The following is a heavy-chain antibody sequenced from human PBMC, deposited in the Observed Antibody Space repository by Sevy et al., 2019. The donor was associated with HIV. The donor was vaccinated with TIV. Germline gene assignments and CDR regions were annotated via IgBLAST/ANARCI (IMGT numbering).Heavy chain of an antibody. D-gene: IGHD3-22*01. CDR1: GFTFSNYG. Sequence: GGSLRLSCAASGFTFSNYGIHWVRQAPGKGLELVSVFYSDGRTYYADSVKGRFTISRDNSKNTLYLHMSNLRPEDTAVYYCARDRYYDASGYYYYYYGMDVWGQGTTVTVSS. CDR3: ARDRYYDASGYYYYYYGMDV. J-gene: IGHJ6*02. V-gene: IGHV3-66*01. CDR2: FYSDGRT.